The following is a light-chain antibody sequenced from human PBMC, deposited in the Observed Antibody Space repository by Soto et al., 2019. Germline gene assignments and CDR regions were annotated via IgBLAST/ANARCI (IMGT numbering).Light chain of an antibody. CDR1: QSISSW. CDR3: QQYNSYSWT. CDR2: DAS. J-gene: IGKJ1*01. Sequence: DIQMTQSPSTLSASVGDRVTITCRASQSISSWLAWYQQKPGKAPKLLIYDASSLESGVPSRFSGSGSGKEIPLTISNLQPDDFATYYCQQYNSYSWTFGQGTKVEIK. V-gene: IGKV1-5*01.